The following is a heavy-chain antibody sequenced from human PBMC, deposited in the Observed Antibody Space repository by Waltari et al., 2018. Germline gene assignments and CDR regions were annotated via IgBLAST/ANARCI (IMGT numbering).Heavy chain of an antibody. CDR1: GVSISRFY. Sequence: QVQLQESGPGLVKPSETLSLAGTVSGVSISRFYWSWIRQPPGKGLEWIGYIYYSGSTNYNPSLKSRVTISVDTSKNQFSLKLSSVTAADTAVYYCARERLGIVGATNNYFDYWGQGTLVTVSS. V-gene: IGHV4-59*01. CDR3: ARERLGIVGATNNYFDY. D-gene: IGHD1-26*01. J-gene: IGHJ4*02. CDR2: IYYSGST.